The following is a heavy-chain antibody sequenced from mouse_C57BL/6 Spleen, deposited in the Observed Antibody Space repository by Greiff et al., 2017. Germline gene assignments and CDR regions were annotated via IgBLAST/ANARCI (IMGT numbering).Heavy chain of an antibody. V-gene: IGHV1-26*01. CDR2: INPNNGGT. Sequence: VQLQQSGPELVKPGASVKISCKASGYTFTDYYMNWVKQSHGKSLEWIGDINPNNGGTSYNQKFKGKATLTADKSSSTAYMELRSLTSEDSAVYYCASGNRFAYWGQGTLVTVSA. CDR3: ASGNRFAY. D-gene: IGHD2-1*01. CDR1: GYTFTDYY. J-gene: IGHJ3*01.